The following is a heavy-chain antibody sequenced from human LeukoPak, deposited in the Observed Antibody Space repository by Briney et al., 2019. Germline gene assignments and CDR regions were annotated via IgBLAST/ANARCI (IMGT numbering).Heavy chain of an antibody. D-gene: IGHD4-23*01. Sequence: ASVKVSCKASGYTFTGYYMHWVRQAPGQGLEWMGWINPNSGGTNYAQKFQGRVTVTTDTSTSTAYMELRSLRSDDTAVYYCARDNGVTDYWGQGTLVTVSS. V-gene: IGHV1-2*02. CDR3: ARDNGVTDY. J-gene: IGHJ4*02. CDR1: GYTFTGYY. CDR2: INPNSGGT.